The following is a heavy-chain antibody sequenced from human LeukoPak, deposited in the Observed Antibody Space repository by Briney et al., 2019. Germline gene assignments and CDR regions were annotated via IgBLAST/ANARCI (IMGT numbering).Heavy chain of an antibody. V-gene: IGHV3-33*01. CDR1: GFTFSSYG. D-gene: IGHD3-22*01. Sequence: GGSLRLSCAASGFTFSSYGMHWVRQAPGKGLEWEAVIWYDGSNKYYADSVKGRFTISRDNSKNTLYLQMNSLRAEDTAVYYCARDQGYYDSSGYYYAGDYYYGMDVWGQGTTVTVSS. CDR2: IWYDGSNK. J-gene: IGHJ6*02. CDR3: ARDQGYYDSSGYYYAGDYYYGMDV.